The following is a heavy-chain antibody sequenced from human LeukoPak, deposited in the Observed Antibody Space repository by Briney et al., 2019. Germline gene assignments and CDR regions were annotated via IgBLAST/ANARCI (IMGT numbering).Heavy chain of an antibody. D-gene: IGHD6-19*01. V-gene: IGHV3-74*01. J-gene: IGHJ4*02. Sequence: GGSLRLSCAASGFTFSSYWMHWVRQAPGKGLVWVSRINSDGSGTSYADSVKGRFTISRDNAKNTLYLQMNSLRAEDTAVYYCARSSGWHPFDYWGQGTLVTVSS. CDR2: INSDGSGT. CDR3: ARSSGWHPFDY. CDR1: GFTFSSYW.